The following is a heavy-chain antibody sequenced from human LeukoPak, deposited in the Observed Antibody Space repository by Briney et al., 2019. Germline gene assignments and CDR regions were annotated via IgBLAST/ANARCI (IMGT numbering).Heavy chain of an antibody. CDR1: GFTFSRSA. V-gene: IGHV3-23*01. CDR2: ISSSGNT. D-gene: IGHD6-13*01. CDR3: VKGRISEDGLDF. J-gene: IGHJ4*02. Sequence: GGSLRLSCAASGFTFSRSAMTWVRQTPGKGLDWVSSISSSGNTYYADSVKGRFTISRDNSKNMLYLRMNSLRAEDTAVYYCVKGRISEDGLDFWGQGTLVTVSS.